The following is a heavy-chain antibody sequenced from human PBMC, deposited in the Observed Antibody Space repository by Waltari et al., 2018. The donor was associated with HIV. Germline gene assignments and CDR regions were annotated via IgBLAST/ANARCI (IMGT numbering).Heavy chain of an antibody. Sequence: EVQLLESGGGLVQPGGSLSLSCAASGFTFSSYAMSWVRQAPGKGLEWVSFISGSGGSTYYADSVKGRFTISRDNSKNTLYLQMNSLRAEDTAVYYCAKDNRDPLGTLWYWGQGTLVTVSS. CDR3: AKDNRDPLGTLWY. D-gene: IGHD2-21*01. J-gene: IGHJ4*02. CDR1: GFTFSSYA. CDR2: ISGSGGST. V-gene: IGHV3-23*01.